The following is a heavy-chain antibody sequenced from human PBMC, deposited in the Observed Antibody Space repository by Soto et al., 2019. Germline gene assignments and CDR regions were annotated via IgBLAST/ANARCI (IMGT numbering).Heavy chain of an antibody. D-gene: IGHD1-1*01. J-gene: IGHJ4*02. V-gene: IGHV4-59*01. CDR3: ARGWLTAGIDI. CDR2: VYYTGNT. Sequence: WTWIRQPPGNGLEWVGNVYYTGNTHHNPSLKSRFSISVDTSKNQFSMHLTSVTAADTAVYYCARGWLTAGIDIWGERILVTVSA.